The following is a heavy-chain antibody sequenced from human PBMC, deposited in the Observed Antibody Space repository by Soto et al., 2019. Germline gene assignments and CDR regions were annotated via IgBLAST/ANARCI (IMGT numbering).Heavy chain of an antibody. CDR1: GFTFSSYA. D-gene: IGHD3-3*01. Sequence: GGSLRLSCAASGFTFSSYAMHWVRQAPGKGLEWVAVISYDGSNKYYADSVKGRFTISRDNSKNTLYLQMNSLRAEDTAVYYCERDEGDYGFWSGQSLYGMDVWGQGTTVTVSS. J-gene: IGHJ6*02. CDR2: ISYDGSNK. CDR3: ERDEGDYGFWSGQSLYGMDV. V-gene: IGHV3-30-3*01.